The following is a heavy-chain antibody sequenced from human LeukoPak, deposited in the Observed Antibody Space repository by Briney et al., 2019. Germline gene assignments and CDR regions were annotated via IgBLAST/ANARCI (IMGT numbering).Heavy chain of an antibody. Sequence: GGSLRLSCAVSGFTFDDYAMHWVRQAPGKGLEWVSLISGDRGSRYYAGSVKGRFTVSRDNSKNSLYLQMNRLRTEDTAFYYCAKGADPLTWRMTTVAGTRFDFWGQGTLVTVSS. D-gene: IGHD6-19*01. CDR2: ISGDRGSR. CDR1: GFTFDDYA. V-gene: IGHV3-43*02. J-gene: IGHJ4*02. CDR3: AKGADPLTWRMTTVAGTRFDF.